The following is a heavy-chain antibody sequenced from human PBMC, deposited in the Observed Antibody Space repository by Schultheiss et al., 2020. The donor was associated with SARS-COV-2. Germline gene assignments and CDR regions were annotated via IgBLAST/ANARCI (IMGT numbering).Heavy chain of an antibody. Sequence: SETLSLTCTVSGGSVSSGSYYWSWIRQPPGKGLEWIGYIYYSGSTNYNPSLKSRVTISVDTSKNQFSLKMTSVAAADTAVYYCARCGSGSYYNENYYYYYGMDVWGQGTTVTVSS. CDR3: ARCGSGSYYNENYYYYYGMDV. CDR2: IYYSGST. CDR1: GGSVSSGSYY. J-gene: IGHJ6*02. D-gene: IGHD3-10*01. V-gene: IGHV4-61*01.